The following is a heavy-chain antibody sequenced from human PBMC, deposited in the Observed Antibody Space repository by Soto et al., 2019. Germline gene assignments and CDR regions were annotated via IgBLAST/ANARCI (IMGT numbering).Heavy chain of an antibody. CDR2: INHSGST. V-gene: IGHV4-34*01. D-gene: IGHD6-6*01. CDR1: GGSFSGYY. CDR3: ARGTGAARRTTDY. Sequence: SETLSLTCAVYGGSFSGYYWSWIRQPPGKGLEWIGEINHSGSTNYNPSLKSRVTISVDTSKNQFSLKLSSVTAADTAVYYCARGTGAARRTTDYWGQGTLVTVSS. J-gene: IGHJ4*02.